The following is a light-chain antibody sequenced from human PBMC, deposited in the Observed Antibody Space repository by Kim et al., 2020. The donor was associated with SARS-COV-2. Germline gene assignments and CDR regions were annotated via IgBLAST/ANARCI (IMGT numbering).Light chain of an antibody. CDR1: SLRSYY. V-gene: IGLV3-19*01. J-gene: IGLJ2*01. CDR2: GKN. Sequence: SSELTQDPAVSVALGQTVRITCQGDSLRSYYASWYQQKPGQASVLVIYGKNNRPSGIPDRFSGSSSGNTASLTITGAQAEDEADYYCNSRDSRGNVVFGG. CDR3: NSRDSRGNVV.